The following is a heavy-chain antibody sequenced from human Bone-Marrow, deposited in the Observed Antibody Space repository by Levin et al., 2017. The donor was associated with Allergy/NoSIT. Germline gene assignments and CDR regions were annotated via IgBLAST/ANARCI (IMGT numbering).Heavy chain of an antibody. D-gene: IGHD3-10*01. Sequence: SQTLSLTCAVYGGSFSGYYWSWIRQPPGKGLEWIGEINHSGSTNYNPSLKSRVTISVDTSKNQFSLKLSSVTAADTAVYYCARLRAGGAFDIWGQGTMVTVSS. CDR2: INHSGST. V-gene: IGHV4-34*01. CDR3: ARLRAGGAFDI. J-gene: IGHJ3*02. CDR1: GGSFSGYY.